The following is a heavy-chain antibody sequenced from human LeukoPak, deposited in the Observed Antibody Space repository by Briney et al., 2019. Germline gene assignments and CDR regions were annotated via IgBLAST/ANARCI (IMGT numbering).Heavy chain of an antibody. Sequence: SETLSLTCTVSGDSISRESWCWIRQAPGKGLECIGYSYDSWRMNYNPSLQSRVTISLDTSKNRLSLQLNSVTAADTAVYYCARRIQLWSYWHFDLWGRGTLVTVTS. J-gene: IGHJ2*01. CDR2: SYDSWRM. D-gene: IGHD1-1*01. V-gene: IGHV4-4*08. CDR1: GDSISRES. CDR3: ARRIQLWSYWHFDL.